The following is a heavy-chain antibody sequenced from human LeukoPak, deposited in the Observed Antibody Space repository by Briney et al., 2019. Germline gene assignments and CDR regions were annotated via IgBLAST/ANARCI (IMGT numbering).Heavy chain of an antibody. J-gene: IGHJ4*02. CDR3: AKDLYSYGLDY. CDR2: ISYDGSNK. Sequence: GRSLRLSCAASGFTFSSYGMHWVRHAPGKGLEWVAVISYDGSNKYYADSVKGRFTISRDNSKNTLYLQMNSLRAEDTAVYYCAKDLYSYGLDYWGQGTLVTVSS. V-gene: IGHV3-30*18. D-gene: IGHD5-18*01. CDR1: GFTFSSYG.